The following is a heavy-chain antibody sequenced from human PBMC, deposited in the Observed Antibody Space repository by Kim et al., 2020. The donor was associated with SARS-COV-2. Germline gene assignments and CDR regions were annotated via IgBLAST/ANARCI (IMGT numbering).Heavy chain of an antibody. D-gene: IGHD3-3*01. J-gene: IGHJ4*02. Sequence: STIYYADSVKGRFTISRDNAKNSLYLQMNSLRAEDTAVYYCARDPDVLRLWGQGTLVTVSS. CDR2: STI. CDR3: ARDPDVLRL. V-gene: IGHV3-11*01.